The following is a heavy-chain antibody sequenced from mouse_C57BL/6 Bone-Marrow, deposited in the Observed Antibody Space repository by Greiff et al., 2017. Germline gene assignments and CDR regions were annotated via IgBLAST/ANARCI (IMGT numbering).Heavy chain of an antibody. D-gene: IGHD1-1*01. CDR3: ARQGYYGSSLYYFDY. CDR2: ISGGGGNT. CDR1: GFTFSSYT. Sequence: EVMLVESGGGLVKPGGSLKLSCAASGFTFSSYTMSWVRQTPERRLEWVATISGGGGNTYYPDSVKGRFTISRDNAKNTLYLQMSSLRSEDTALYYCARQGYYGSSLYYFDYRGQGTTLTVSS. J-gene: IGHJ2*01. V-gene: IGHV5-9*01.